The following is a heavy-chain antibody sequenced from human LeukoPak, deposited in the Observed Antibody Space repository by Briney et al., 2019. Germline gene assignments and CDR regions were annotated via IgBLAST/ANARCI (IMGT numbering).Heavy chain of an antibody. J-gene: IGHJ3*02. V-gene: IGHV1-2*02. CDR3: ARDTRLWFGELFQDAFDI. Sequence: ASVKVSCKASGYTFTGYYMHWVRQAPGQGLEWMGWINPNSGGTNYAQKFQGRVTMTRDTSFSTAYMELSGLRSDDTAVYYCARDTRLWFGELFQDAFDIWGQGTRVTVSS. D-gene: IGHD3-10*01. CDR2: INPNSGGT. CDR1: GYTFTGYY.